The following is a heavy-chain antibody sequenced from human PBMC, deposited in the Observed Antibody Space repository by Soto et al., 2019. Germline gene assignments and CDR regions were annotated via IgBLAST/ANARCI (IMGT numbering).Heavy chain of an antibody. D-gene: IGHD1-26*01. CDR1: GFTFSSYA. V-gene: IGHV3-23*01. Sequence: EVQLLESGGGLVQPGGSLRLSCAASGFTFSSYAMSWVRQAPGKGLEWVSSISGSAGNTYYADSVKGRFTISRDNSKNTLYRQMNSLRAEDTAVHYCAKGSGVGSYVPDYWGQGTLVTVSS. CDR3: AKGSGVGSYVPDY. J-gene: IGHJ4*02. CDR2: ISGSAGNT.